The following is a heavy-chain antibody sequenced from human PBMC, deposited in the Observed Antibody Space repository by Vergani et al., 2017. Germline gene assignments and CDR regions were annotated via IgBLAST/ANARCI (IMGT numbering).Heavy chain of an antibody. D-gene: IGHD5/OR15-5a*01. V-gene: IGHV4-39*01. Sequence: QLQLQESGPGLVKPSETLSLICTVSGGSINPSSSFWGWIRQSPGKGLEWIGSINYVGRTYYIPSLQSRATVFVDTSKNQCSLNLTSETAADTAVYCGGSGRGDNFYDDLCGRGTLITVS. J-gene: IGHJ2*01. CDR3: GSGRGDNFYDDL. CDR2: INYVGRT. CDR1: GGSINPSSSF.